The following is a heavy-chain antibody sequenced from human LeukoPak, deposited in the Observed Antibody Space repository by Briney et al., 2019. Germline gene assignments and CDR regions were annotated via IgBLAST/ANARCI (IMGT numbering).Heavy chain of an antibody. J-gene: IGHJ4*02. CDR1: GGSISTYY. CDR2: IYYSGST. CDR3: ARHRDTSMAGHFDY. Sequence: SETLSLTCTVSGGSISTYYWDWIRQPPGKGLEWIGYIYYSGSTYYNPSLKSRVTMSVDTSKNQFSLELSSVTAADTAVYYCARHRDTSMAGHFDYWGQGTLVTVSS. D-gene: IGHD6-19*01. V-gene: IGHV4-59*08.